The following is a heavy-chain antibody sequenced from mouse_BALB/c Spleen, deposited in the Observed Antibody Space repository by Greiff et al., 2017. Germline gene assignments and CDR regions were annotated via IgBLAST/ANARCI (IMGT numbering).Heavy chain of an antibody. Sequence: EVKLVESGGGLVQPGGSRKLSCAASGFTFSSFGMHRVRQAPEKGLEWVAYISSGSSTIYYADTVKGRFTISRDNPKNTLFLQMTSLRSEDTAMYYCARGYLDAMDYWGQGTSVTVSS. V-gene: IGHV5-17*02. CDR3: ARGYLDAMDY. CDR1: GFTFSSFG. J-gene: IGHJ4*01. D-gene: IGHD2-14*01. CDR2: ISSGSSTI.